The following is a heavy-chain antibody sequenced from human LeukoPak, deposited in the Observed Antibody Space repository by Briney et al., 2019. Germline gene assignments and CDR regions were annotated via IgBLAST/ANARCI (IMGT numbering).Heavy chain of an antibody. CDR1: GYTFTSYY. D-gene: IGHD2-15*01. Sequence: ASVKVSCKASGYTFTSYYMHWVRQATGQGLEWMGWMNPNSGNTGYAQKFQGRVTMTRNTSISTAYMELSSLRSEDTAVYYCARGGHCSGGSCYSGWYYYYGMDVWGQGTTVTVSS. J-gene: IGHJ6*02. CDR3: ARGGHCSGGSCYSGWYYYYGMDV. CDR2: MNPNSGNT. V-gene: IGHV1-8*02.